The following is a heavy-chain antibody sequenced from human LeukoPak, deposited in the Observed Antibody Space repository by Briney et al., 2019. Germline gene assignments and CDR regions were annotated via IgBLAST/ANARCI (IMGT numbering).Heavy chain of an antibody. Sequence: GGSLRLSCAASGVTVGNNYMIWVRQAPGKGLEWVSRIYSGGATNYADSVKGRFTISRDSSKNTMFLQLNSLRAEDTAVFYCARGPSSVALGTYRWGQGTLDTVSS. CDR2: IYSGGAT. V-gene: IGHV3-66*01. D-gene: IGHD6-19*01. J-gene: IGHJ4*02. CDR3: ARGPSSVALGTYR. CDR1: GVTVGNNY.